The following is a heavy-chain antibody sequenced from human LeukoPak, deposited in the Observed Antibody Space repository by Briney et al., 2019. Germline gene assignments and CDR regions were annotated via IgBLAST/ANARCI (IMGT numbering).Heavy chain of an antibody. CDR1: GYTFINYG. CDR2: INTSTSNT. Sequence: ASVKVSCKPSGYTFINYGISWVRQAPGQGLEWMGWINTSTSNTNYAQKFQGRVTMTTDTSTTIVCMDLRSLTSDDTAMYYCARVDSRHRRHNMNVWGKGTTVTVSS. V-gene: IGHV1-18*01. CDR3: ARVDSRHRRHNMNV. J-gene: IGHJ6*03. D-gene: IGHD6-6*01.